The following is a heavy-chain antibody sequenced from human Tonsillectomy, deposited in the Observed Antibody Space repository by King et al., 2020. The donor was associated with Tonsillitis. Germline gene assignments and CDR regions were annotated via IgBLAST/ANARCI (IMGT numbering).Heavy chain of an antibody. CDR3: ARAHYSGGTCYVSSRWFHP. Sequence: QLVQSGAEVKKPGASVKVSCKASGYTFTSYGISWVRQAPGQGLEWTGWISVYSGNTNYAQKLQGRVTMTTDTSTNTAYMELRGLSADDTAVYYCARAHYSGGTCYVSSRWFHPWGQGTLVTVSS. V-gene: IGHV1-18*04. CDR2: ISVYSGNT. D-gene: IGHD2-15*01. CDR1: GYTFTSYG. J-gene: IGHJ5*02.